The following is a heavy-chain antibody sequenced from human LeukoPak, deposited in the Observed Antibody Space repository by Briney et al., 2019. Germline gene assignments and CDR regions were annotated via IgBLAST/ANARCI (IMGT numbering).Heavy chain of an antibody. J-gene: IGHJ4*02. V-gene: IGHV4-4*02. Sequence: SETLSLTCGVSGGSVSSTNWGTWIRQPPGKGLEWIGEVHLDGRTNFNPSIKSRLTMSVNLSENHVSRKLTSVTAADTAVYYCAREGGFYRPLDYSGQGTLVTVSS. CDR2: VHLDGRT. D-gene: IGHD3-3*01. CDR3: AREGGFYRPLDY. CDR1: GGSVSSTNW.